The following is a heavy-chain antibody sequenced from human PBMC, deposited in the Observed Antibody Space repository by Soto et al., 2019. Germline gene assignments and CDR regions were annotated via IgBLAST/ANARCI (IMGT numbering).Heavy chain of an antibody. Sequence: GASVKVSCKASGYTFTSYDINWVRQATGQGLEWMGWMNPNSGNTGYAQKFQGRVTMTRNTSISTAYMELSSLRSEDTAVYYCARSTPHYDFCSGPYYYMDVWGKGTTVTVSS. J-gene: IGHJ6*03. CDR1: GYTFTSYD. CDR2: MNPNSGNT. CDR3: ARSTPHYDFCSGPYYYMDV. V-gene: IGHV1-8*01. D-gene: IGHD3-3*01.